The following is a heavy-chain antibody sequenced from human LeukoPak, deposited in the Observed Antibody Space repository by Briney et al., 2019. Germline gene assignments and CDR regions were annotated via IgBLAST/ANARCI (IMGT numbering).Heavy chain of an antibody. J-gene: IGHJ6*02. D-gene: IGHD3-10*01. CDR1: GFTFDDYG. V-gene: IGHV3-20*01. Sequence: PGGSLRLSCAASGFTFDDYGMSWVRQAPGKGLEWVSGINWNGGSTGYADSVKGRFTISRDNAKNSLYLQMNSLRAEDTALYHCARGSGSFENYYYYGMDVWGQGTTVTVSS. CDR3: ARGSGSFENYYYYGMDV. CDR2: INWNGGST.